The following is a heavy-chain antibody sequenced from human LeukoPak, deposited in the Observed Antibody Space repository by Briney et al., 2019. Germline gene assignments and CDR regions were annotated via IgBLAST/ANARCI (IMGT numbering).Heavy chain of an antibody. CDR2: IYTSGST. J-gene: IGHJ4*02. D-gene: IGHD1-1*01. CDR1: GGPISSGSYY. CDR3: ARDRGTWNDDGFDY. V-gene: IGHV4-61*02. Sequence: PSQTLSLTCTVSGGPISSGSYYWSWIRQPAGKGLEWIGRIYTSGSTNYNPSLKSRVTMSVDTSKNQFSLKLSSVTAADTAVYYCARDRGTWNDDGFDYWGQGTLVTVSS.